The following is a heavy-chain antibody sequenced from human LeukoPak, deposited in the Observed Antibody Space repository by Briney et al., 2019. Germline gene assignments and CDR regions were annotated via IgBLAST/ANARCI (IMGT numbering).Heavy chain of an antibody. V-gene: IGHV3-7*01. CDR1: GFTFSSYW. CDR3: ARDGVSVTTSGTYDY. CDR2: IKQDGSEK. Sequence: PGGSLRLSCAASGFTFSSYWMSWVRQAPGKGLEWVANIKQDGSEKYYVDSVKGRFTISRDNAKNSLYLQMNSLRAEDTAVYYCARDGVSVTTSGTYDYWGQGTLVTVSS. J-gene: IGHJ4*02. D-gene: IGHD4-17*01.